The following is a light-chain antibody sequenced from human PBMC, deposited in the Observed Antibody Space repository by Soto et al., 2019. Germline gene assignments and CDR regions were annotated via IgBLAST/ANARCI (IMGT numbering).Light chain of an antibody. J-gene: IGKJ5*01. CDR2: TAS. V-gene: IGKV1-9*01. CDR3: LQHNSYPSIT. CDR1: QGISSY. Sequence: DIQLTQSPSFLSASLGYIVSITCRSSQGISSYLAWYQQKPGKAPKLLIYTASTLQSGVPSRFSGSGSGTDFTLTISSLQPEDFATYYCLQHNSYPSITFGQGTRLEIK.